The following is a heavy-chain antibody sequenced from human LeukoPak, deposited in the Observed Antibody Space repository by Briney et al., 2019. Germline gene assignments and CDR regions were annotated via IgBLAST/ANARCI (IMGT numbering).Heavy chain of an antibody. CDR3: ARDGAYYDFWSGYWGFDY. D-gene: IGHD3-3*01. CDR2: IYTSGST. CDR1: GGSISSYY. Sequence: SETLSLTCTVSGGSISSYYWSWIRQPAGKGLEWIGRIYTSGSTNYNPSLKSRVTMSVDTSKNQFSLELSSVTAADTAVYYCARDGAYYDFWSGYWGFDYWGQGTLVTVSS. J-gene: IGHJ4*02. V-gene: IGHV4-4*07.